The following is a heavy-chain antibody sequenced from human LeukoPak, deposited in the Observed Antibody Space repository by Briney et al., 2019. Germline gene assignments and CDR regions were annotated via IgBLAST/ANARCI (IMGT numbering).Heavy chain of an antibody. CDR3: AQGKGYSYGTNWFDP. D-gene: IGHD5-18*01. CDR1: GGTFSSYA. J-gene: IGHJ5*02. CDR2: IIPIFGTA. Sequence: SVKVSCKASGGTFSSYAISWVRQAPGQGLEWMGGIIPIFGTANYAQKFQGRVTITADESTSTAYMELSSLRSEDTAVYYCAQGKGYSYGTNWFDPWGQGTLVTVSS. V-gene: IGHV1-69*01.